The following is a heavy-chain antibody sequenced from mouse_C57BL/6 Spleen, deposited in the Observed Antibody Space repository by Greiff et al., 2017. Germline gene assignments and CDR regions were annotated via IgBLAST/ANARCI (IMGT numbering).Heavy chain of an antibody. Sequence: QVQLQQPGAELVMPGASVKLSCKASGYTFTSYWMHWVKQRPGQGLEWIGEIDPSDSYTNYNQKFKGKSTLTVDKSSSTAYMQLSSLTSEDSAVYYCARSYQGYFDVWDTGTTVTVSS. CDR2: IDPSDSYT. CDR1: GYTFTSYW. CDR3: ARSYQGYFDV. D-gene: IGHD2-10*01. V-gene: IGHV1-69*01. J-gene: IGHJ1*03.